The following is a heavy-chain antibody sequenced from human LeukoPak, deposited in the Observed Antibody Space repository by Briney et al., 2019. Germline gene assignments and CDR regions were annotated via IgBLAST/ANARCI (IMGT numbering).Heavy chain of an antibody. CDR1: GGSISSSSYS. J-gene: IGHJ4*02. V-gene: IGHV4-39*01. Sequence: SETLSLTCTVSGGSISSSSYSWGWIRRPPGKGLEWIGSIYYSGSTYYNPSLKSRVTISVDTSKNQFSLKLSSVTAADTAVYYCARLYGNFDYWGQGTLVTVSS. D-gene: IGHD2-8*01. CDR3: ARLYGNFDY. CDR2: IYYSGST.